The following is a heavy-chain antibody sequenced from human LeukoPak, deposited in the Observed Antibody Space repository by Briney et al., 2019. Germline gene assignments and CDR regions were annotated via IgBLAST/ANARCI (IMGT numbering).Heavy chain of an antibody. Sequence: GGSLRLSCAASGFTFSNARMSWVRQAPGKGLEWVGRIKSKTDGGTTDYAAPVKGRFTISRDDSKNTLYLQMNSLKTEDTAVYYCAKDPYYYGSGSYKWFDPWGQGTLVTVSS. V-gene: IGHV3-15*01. D-gene: IGHD3-10*01. CDR1: GFTFSNAR. CDR3: AKDPYYYGSGSYKWFDP. CDR2: IKSKTDGGTT. J-gene: IGHJ5*02.